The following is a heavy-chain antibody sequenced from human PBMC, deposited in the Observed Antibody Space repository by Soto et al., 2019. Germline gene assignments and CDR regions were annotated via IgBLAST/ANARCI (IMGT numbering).Heavy chain of an antibody. CDR1: GYTFTSYY. CDR2: INPSGGST. V-gene: IGHV1-46*03. CDR3: AKNYGDYEPYYFHY. Sequence: ASVKVSCKASGYTFTSYYIHWVRQAPGQGLEWMGIINPSGGSTIYAQKFQGRVTMTRDTSTSTVYMELSSLRSEDTAVYYCAKNYGDYEPYYFHYWGQGTLVTVSS. D-gene: IGHD4-17*01. J-gene: IGHJ4*02.